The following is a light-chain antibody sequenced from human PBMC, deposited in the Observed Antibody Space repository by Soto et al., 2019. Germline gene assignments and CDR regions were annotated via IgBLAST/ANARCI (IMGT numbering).Light chain of an antibody. V-gene: IGLV2-14*01. Sequence: QSLLTQPASVSGSLGQSITISCTGTITDIGGYNYVSWYQQYPGKAPKLVICEVTSRPSGISDRFSGSKYGNTASLTISGLQAEDEADYFCTSYTNSKAYILFGGGTKVTVL. J-gene: IGLJ2*01. CDR3: TSYTNSKAYIL. CDR2: EVT. CDR1: ITDIGGYNY.